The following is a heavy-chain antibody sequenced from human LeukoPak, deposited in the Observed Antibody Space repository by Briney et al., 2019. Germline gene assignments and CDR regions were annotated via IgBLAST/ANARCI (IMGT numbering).Heavy chain of an antibody. CDR3: ARTVLGYYYDSSGYYSPAYDAFDI. CDR1: GFTFSSYG. D-gene: IGHD3-22*01. CDR2: ISGSGGST. J-gene: IGHJ3*02. V-gene: IGHV3-23*01. Sequence: PGGSLRLSCAASGFTFSSYGMSWVRQAPGKGLEWVSAISGSGGSTYYADSVKGRFTISRDNSKNTLYLQMNSLRADDTAVYYCARTVLGYYYDSSGYYSPAYDAFDIWGQGTMVTVSS.